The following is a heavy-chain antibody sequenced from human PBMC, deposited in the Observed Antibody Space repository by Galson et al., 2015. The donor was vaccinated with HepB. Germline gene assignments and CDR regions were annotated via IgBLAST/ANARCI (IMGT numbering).Heavy chain of an antibody. Sequence: QSGAEVKKPGESLRISCKGSGYSFTSYWIGWVRQMPGKGLEWMGIIYPGDSDTRYSPSFQGQVTISADKSISTAYLQWSSLKASDTAMSYCARNGGPGGAGHFFGMDVWGKASRVTVSS. J-gene: IGHJ6*04. CDR2: IYPGDSDT. CDR1: GYSFTSYW. CDR3: ARNGGPGGAGHFFGMDV. V-gene: IGHV5-51*01. D-gene: IGHD3-16*01.